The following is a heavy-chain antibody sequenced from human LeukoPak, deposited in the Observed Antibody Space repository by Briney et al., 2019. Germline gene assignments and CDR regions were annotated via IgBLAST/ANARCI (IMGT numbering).Heavy chain of an antibody. V-gene: IGHV1-2*02. CDR1: GYTFTGYA. Sequence: ASVKVSCKASGYTFTGYAIHWVRQAPGQGLEWMGWINPEKRDTGYAHKFQGRVTMTSDTSISTEYMELSSLRSDDTAVYYCAKKVRGPSHPLDFWGQGTLVTVSS. D-gene: IGHD5-12*01. J-gene: IGHJ4*02. CDR2: INPEKRDT. CDR3: AKKVRGPSHPLDF.